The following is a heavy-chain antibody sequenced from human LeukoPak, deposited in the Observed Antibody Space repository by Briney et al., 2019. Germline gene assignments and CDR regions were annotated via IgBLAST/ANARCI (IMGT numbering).Heavy chain of an antibody. CDR3: ARGLGFDY. CDR1: GGSFSGYY. Sequence: SETLSLTCAVYGGSFSGYYWSWIRQPPGKGLEWIGEINHSGSTNYNPSLKSRVTISVDTSKNQFSLKLSSVTAADTAVYYCARGLGFDYWGQGTPVTVSS. V-gene: IGHV4-34*01. CDR2: INHSGST. J-gene: IGHJ4*02.